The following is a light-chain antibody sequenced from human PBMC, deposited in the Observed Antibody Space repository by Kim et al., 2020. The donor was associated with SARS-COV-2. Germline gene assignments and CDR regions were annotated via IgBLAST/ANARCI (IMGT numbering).Light chain of an antibody. CDR3: NSRDTNVNHQGV. CDR1: SLRSYY. CDR2: GKN. J-gene: IGLJ1*01. Sequence: SSELTQDPAVSVALGQTVRITCQGDSLRSYYASWYQQKPGQAPVLVIYGKNNRPSGIPDRFSGSSSGNTASLTITGTQAEDEADYYCNSRDTNVNHQGVFGTGTKVTVL. V-gene: IGLV3-19*01.